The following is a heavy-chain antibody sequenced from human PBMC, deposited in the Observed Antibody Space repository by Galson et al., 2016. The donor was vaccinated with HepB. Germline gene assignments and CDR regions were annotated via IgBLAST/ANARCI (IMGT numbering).Heavy chain of an antibody. V-gene: IGHV1-69*04. CDR3: ARDWGSSWCLH. CDR2: IIPILGIA. Sequence: SCKASGGTFSSYAISWVRQAPGQGLEWMGRIIPILGIANYAQKFQGRVTITADKSTSTAYMELSSLRSEDTAVYYCARDWGSSWCLHWGQGTLVTVSS. J-gene: IGHJ4*02. CDR1: GGTFSSYA. D-gene: IGHD6-13*01.